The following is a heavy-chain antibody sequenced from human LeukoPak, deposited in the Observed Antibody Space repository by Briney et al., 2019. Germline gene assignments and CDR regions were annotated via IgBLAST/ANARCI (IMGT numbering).Heavy chain of an antibody. CDR2: IKQDGSEK. CDR1: GFTFSSYW. Sequence: GGSLRLSCAASGFTFSSYWMSWVRQAPGKGLEWVANIKQDGSEKYYVDSVKGRFTISRDNAKNSLFLQMNSLRAEDTAVYYCAREHIAAAGTYDYWGQGTLVTVSS. V-gene: IGHV3-7*01. D-gene: IGHD6-13*01. J-gene: IGHJ4*02. CDR3: AREHIAAAGTYDY.